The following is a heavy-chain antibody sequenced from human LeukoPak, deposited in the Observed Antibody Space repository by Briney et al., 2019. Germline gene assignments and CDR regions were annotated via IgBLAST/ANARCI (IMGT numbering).Heavy chain of an antibody. D-gene: IGHD3-9*01. J-gene: IGHJ4*02. CDR3: ARDILNYDILTGYFFDY. CDR2: INRNGGST. CDR1: GFAFEDYG. Sequence: GGSLRLSCAASGFAFEDYGMSWVRQAPGKGLEWVSGINRNGGSTGYGDSVKGRCTMSRDNAKNSLYLQMNSLRAEDTAVYYCARDILNYDILTGYFFDYWGQGTLVTVSS. V-gene: IGHV3-20*04.